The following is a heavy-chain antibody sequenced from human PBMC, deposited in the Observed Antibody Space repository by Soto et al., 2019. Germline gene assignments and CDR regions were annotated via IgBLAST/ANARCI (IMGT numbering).Heavy chain of an antibody. Sequence: EVQLVESGGLIQPGGSLRLSCAASGFTVSSNYMSWVRQAPGKGLEWVSVISGSGGSTYYADSVKGRFTISRDNSKNTLYLQMNSLRAEDTAVYYCAKAYSSSWSAYFDYWGQGTLVTVSS. V-gene: IGHV3-23*04. CDR3: AKAYSSSWSAYFDY. J-gene: IGHJ4*02. D-gene: IGHD6-13*01. CDR1: GFTVSSNY. CDR2: ISGSGGST.